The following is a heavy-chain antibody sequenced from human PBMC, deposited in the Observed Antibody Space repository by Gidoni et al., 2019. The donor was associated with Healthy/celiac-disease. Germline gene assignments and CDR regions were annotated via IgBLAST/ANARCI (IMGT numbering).Heavy chain of an antibody. D-gene: IGHD6-13*01. CDR2: INHRGST. CDR1: GGSFSGYY. Sequence: QVQLQQWGAGLLKPSETLPLTCAVYGGSFSGYYWSWIRQPPGKGLEWIGEINHRGSTNYNPSLKSRVTISVSTSKNQFSLKLSSVTAADTAVYYCARGLVRAAAATKSNWFDPWGQGTLVTVSS. J-gene: IGHJ5*02. V-gene: IGHV4-34*01. CDR3: ARGLVRAAAATKSNWFDP.